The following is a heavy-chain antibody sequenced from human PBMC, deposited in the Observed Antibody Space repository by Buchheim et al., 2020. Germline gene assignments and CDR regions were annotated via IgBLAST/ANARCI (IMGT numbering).Heavy chain of an antibody. J-gene: IGHJ4*02. Sequence: EVQLVESGGGLVQPGRSLRLSCTASGFTFGDYAMSWFRQAPGKGLEWVGFIRSKAYGGTTEYAASVKGRFTISRDESKSNAYLQMNSLKTEDTGVYYCTRDRIEYCSGGSCYFHYYFDYWGQGTL. CDR1: GFTFGDYA. D-gene: IGHD2-15*01. V-gene: IGHV3-49*03. CDR3: TRDRIEYCSGGSCYFHYYFDY. CDR2: IRSKAYGGTT.